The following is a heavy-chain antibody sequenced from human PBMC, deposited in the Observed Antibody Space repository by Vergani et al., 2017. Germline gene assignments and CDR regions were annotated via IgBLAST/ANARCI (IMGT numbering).Heavy chain of an antibody. CDR3: AKHFRGWGIDY. CDR2: IQFDGSNQ. Sequence: QVQLVESGGGVVQRGGSLRLSCATSGFTLSNYDMQWIRQGPGKGLEFVAFIQFDGSNQYYADSVKGRFTLSRDFPKNTLYLQMNSLGTDDTATYYCAKHFRGWGIDYWGQGTQVIVSS. V-gene: IGHV3-30*02. J-gene: IGHJ4*02. D-gene: IGHD3-16*01. CDR1: GFTLSNYD.